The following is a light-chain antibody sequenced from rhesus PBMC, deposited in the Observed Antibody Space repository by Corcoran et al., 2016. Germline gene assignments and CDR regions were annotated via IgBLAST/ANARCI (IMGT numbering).Light chain of an antibody. J-gene: IGLJ1*01. Sequence: QAALTQPRSVSGSPGPSVTIFCTGTRSDIGAYNYVSWYQQHPVTAPKLLISEVSKRPSGVSDRFSGSKSGNTASLTISGLQAEDEADYYCSSYAGSNIYVFGAGTRLTVL. CDR3: SSYAGSNIYV. CDR1: RSDIGAYNY. V-gene: IGLV2-32*02. CDR2: EVS.